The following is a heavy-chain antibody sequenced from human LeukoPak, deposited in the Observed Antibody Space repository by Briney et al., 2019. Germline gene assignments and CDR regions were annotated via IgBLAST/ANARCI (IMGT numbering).Heavy chain of an antibody. D-gene: IGHD2-15*01. V-gene: IGHV3-7*01. Sequence: GGSLRLSCAASGFIFSSHWMSWVRQAPGKGLEWVANIKEDGSEKDYVDSVKGRFTISRDNAKNSLYLQMNSLRAEDTAVYYCARDVIARNYYYYMDVWGKGTTVTVSS. J-gene: IGHJ6*03. CDR1: GFIFSSHW. CDR2: IKEDGSEK. CDR3: ARDVIARNYYYYMDV.